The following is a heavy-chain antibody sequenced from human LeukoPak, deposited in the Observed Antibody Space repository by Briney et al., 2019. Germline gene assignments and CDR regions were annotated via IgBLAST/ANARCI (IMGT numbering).Heavy chain of an antibody. V-gene: IGHV3-13*01. CDR2: IGTAGDT. D-gene: IGHD4-17*01. CDR3: ARGATVTTAWHDAFDI. CDR1: GFTFSSYD. J-gene: IGHJ3*02. Sequence: PGGSLRLSCAASGFTFSSYDMHWVRQATGKGLEWVSAIGTAGDTYYPGSVKGRFTISRENAKNSLYLQMNSLRAGDTAVYYCARGATVTTAWHDAFDIWGQGTMVTVSS.